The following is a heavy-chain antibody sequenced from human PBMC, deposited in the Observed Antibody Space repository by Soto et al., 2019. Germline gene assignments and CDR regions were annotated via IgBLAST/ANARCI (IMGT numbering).Heavy chain of an antibody. D-gene: IGHD6-6*01. J-gene: IGHJ4*02. V-gene: IGHV1-8*01. CDR2: MNPNSGNT. CDR3: ARAEYSSSSWDY. Sequence: APVKVSCKASGYTFTSYDINWVRQATGQGLEWMGWMNPNSGNTGYAQKFQGRVTMTRNTSISTAYMELSSLRSEDTAVYYCARAEYSSSSWDYWGQGTLVTVSS. CDR1: GYTFTSYD.